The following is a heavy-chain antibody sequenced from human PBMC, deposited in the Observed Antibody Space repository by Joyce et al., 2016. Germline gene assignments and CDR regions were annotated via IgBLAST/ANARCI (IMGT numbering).Heavy chain of an antibody. CDR2: IRSEGTET. D-gene: IGHD3-16*01. CDR3: AKGAAVPLRPHRANFNFYYIDG. J-gene: IGHJ6*03. V-gene: IGHV3-74*01. CDR1: GFTFGDYW. Sequence: EVQLVESGGGLVQPGGSLRLSCAASGFTFGDYWMHWVRQVPGKGLGWVPSIRSEGTETKYAAPLGGRVTISGDNARLYLQMNSLGAEDTAVYYCAKGAAVPLRPHRANFNFYYIDGWGKGTAVTVSS.